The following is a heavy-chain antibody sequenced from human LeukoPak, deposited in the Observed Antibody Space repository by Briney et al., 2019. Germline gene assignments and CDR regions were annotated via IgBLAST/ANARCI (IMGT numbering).Heavy chain of an antibody. Sequence: PGGSLRLSCAASGFTVISNYMSWVRQAPGKGLEWVSVIYSGGSTYYADSVKGRFTISRDNPKNSLYLQMNSLRAEDTAVYYCARDYYYDSSGPDAFDIWGQGAMVTVSS. CDR3: ARDYYYDSSGPDAFDI. J-gene: IGHJ3*02. V-gene: IGHV3-66*01. D-gene: IGHD3-22*01. CDR1: GFTVISNY. CDR2: IYSGGST.